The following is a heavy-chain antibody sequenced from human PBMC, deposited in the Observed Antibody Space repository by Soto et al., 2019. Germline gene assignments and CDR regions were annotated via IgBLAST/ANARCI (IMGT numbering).Heavy chain of an antibody. Sequence: ASVKVSCKASGYTFTSYAMNWVRQAPGQGLEWMGWINTNTGNPTYAQGFTGRFVFSLDTSVSTAYLQICSLKAEDTAVYYCARVTAAAEIYGMDVWGQGTTVTVSS. CDR2: INTNTGNP. D-gene: IGHD6-13*01. V-gene: IGHV7-4-1*01. CDR1: GYTFTSYA. J-gene: IGHJ6*02. CDR3: ARVTAAAEIYGMDV.